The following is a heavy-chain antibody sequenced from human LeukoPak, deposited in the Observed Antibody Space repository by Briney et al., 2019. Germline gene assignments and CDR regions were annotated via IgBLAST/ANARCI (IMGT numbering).Heavy chain of an antibody. J-gene: IGHJ4*02. Sequence: GASVKVSCKASGYTFTGYYMHWVRRAPGQGLEWMGWINPNSGGTNYAQKFQGRVTMTRDTSISTAYMELSRLRSDDTAVYYCARLSIAARPGYFDYWGQGTLVTVSS. V-gene: IGHV1-2*02. CDR3: ARLSIAARPGYFDY. CDR2: INPNSGGT. D-gene: IGHD6-6*01. CDR1: GYTFTGYY.